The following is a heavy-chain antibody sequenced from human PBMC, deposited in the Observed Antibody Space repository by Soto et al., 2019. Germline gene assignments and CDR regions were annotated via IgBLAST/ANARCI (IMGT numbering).Heavy chain of an antibody. CDR3: LRSGYSYGPDLLLY. CDR1: GGSISSGGYS. J-gene: IGHJ4*02. Sequence: SENLYLTCAVSGGSISSGGYSWSWIRQPPGKGLEWIGYIYHSGSTYYNPSLKSRVTISVDTPNNQFSLKLSSVTAAATAVYYCLRSGYSYGPDLLLYWGRGTLVIVSS. D-gene: IGHD5-18*01. V-gene: IGHV4-30-2*05. CDR2: IYHSGST.